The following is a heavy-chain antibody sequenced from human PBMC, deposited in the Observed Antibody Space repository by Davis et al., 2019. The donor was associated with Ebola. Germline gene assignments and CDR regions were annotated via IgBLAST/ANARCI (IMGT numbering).Heavy chain of an antibody. CDR2: ISISGRTI. J-gene: IGHJ1*01. V-gene: IGHV3-11*04. CDR1: GFTFGDYY. CDR3: ARDRWFGETDAEYFQY. D-gene: IGHD3-10*01. Sequence: GESLKISCAASGFTFGDYYMSWIRQAPGKGLEYVSEISISGRTIKYADSVKGRFTISRDNAKKTLYLQMNSLRAEDTAVYYCARDRWFGETDAEYFQYWGQGTLVTVSS.